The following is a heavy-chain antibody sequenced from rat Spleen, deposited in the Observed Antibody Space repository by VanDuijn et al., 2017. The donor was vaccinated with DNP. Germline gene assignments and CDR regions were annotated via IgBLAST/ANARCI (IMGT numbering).Heavy chain of an antibody. CDR1: GFSFSNYY. V-gene: IGHV5-25*01. CDR3: AGRPPPTRGPFDY. Sequence: EVQLVESGGGLVQPGRSMKLSCAASGFSFSNYYMAWVRQAPTKGLEWVASISGGGGNTYYRDSVKGRFTISRDNAKSTLYLQMDSLRSEDTATYYCAGRPPPTRGPFDYWGQGTLVTVSS. D-gene: IGHD1-4*01. J-gene: IGHJ3*01. CDR2: ISGGGGNT.